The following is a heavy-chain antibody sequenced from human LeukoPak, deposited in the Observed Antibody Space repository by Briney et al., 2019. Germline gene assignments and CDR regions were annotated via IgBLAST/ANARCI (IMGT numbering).Heavy chain of an antibody. V-gene: IGHV3-48*03. Sequence: SGGSQRLSCAASGFTFTSYEMNWVRQAPGKGLEWVSYIGSSGSTKTYADSMKGRFTISRDNAKSSLYLQMNSLRAEDTAVYYCARGGIGYSYGYFGYWGQGTLVTVSS. J-gene: IGHJ4*02. CDR3: ARGGIGYSYGYFGY. CDR2: IGSSGSTK. CDR1: GFTFTSYE. D-gene: IGHD5-18*01.